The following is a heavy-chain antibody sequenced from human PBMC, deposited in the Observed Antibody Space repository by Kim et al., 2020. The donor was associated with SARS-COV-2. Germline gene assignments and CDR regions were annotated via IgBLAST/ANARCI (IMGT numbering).Heavy chain of an antibody. CDR3: ARVRGGANDY. Sequence: TLYDPDSLKGRFTTSRDKAKNAQYLQMNSRRDEDTAVYYCARVRGGANDYWGQGTRDTVSS. V-gene: IGHV3-48*02. CDR2: TL. J-gene: IGHJ4*02. D-gene: IGHD3-16*01.